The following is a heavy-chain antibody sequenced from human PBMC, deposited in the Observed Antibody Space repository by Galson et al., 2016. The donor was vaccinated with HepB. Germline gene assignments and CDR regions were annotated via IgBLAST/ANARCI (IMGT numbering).Heavy chain of an antibody. V-gene: IGHV3-53*01. Sequence: SLRLSCAASGFTVSNNYMSWVRQPPGKGLEWVSLIYSGGGTLYADSVKGRFTISRDNSKNTLYLQMNSLRAEVTAVYYFARDGNADPPWGPGTLVTVSS. D-gene: IGHD4-23*01. CDR1: GFTVSNNY. CDR2: IYSGGGT. J-gene: IGHJ5*02. CDR3: ARDGNADPP.